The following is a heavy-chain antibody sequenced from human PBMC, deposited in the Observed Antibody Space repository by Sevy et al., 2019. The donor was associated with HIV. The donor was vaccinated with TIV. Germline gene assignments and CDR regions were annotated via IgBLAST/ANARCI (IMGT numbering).Heavy chain of an antibody. CDR3: ATTKDYYESSGSPFDY. CDR2: FDPEDGET. V-gene: IGHV1-24*01. Sequence: ASVKFSCKVSGKTLSQLSMHWVRQAPGKGLEWLGTFDPEDGETRYAQKLQGRVTMTEDTSTDTAYMELRSLRSEDTALYYCATTKDYYESSGSPFDYWGQRTLVTVSS. J-gene: IGHJ4*02. CDR1: GKTLSQLS. D-gene: IGHD3-22*01.